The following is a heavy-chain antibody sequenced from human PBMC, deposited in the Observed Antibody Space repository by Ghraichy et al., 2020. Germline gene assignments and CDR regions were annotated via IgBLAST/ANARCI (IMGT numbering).Heavy chain of an antibody. V-gene: IGHV1-2*06. CDR3: ARGYYGILTRGSPSDN. CDR1: GYTFTGYY. D-gene: IGHD3-9*01. J-gene: IGHJ4*02. CDR2: INPNSGGT. Sequence: ASVKVSCKASGYTFTGYYIHWVRQAPGQGLEWMGRINPNSGGTNSAQRFQGRVTMTRDTSISTAYMDLSRLRSDDTAVYYCARGYYGILTRGSPSDNWGQGTLVTVSS.